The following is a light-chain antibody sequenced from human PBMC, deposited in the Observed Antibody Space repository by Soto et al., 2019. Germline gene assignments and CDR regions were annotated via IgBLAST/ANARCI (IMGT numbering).Light chain of an antibody. J-gene: IGLJ1*01. CDR1: SSDVGGYNY. CDR2: DVT. V-gene: IGLV2-11*01. CDR3: CSHAGSYTYV. Sequence: LTQPRSVSGSPGQSLTISCTGTSSDVGGYNYVSWYQQHPGKVPKLMIYDVTKRPSGVPDRFSGSKSGNTASLTISGLQAEDEADYYCCSHAGSYTYVFGTGTKVTVL.